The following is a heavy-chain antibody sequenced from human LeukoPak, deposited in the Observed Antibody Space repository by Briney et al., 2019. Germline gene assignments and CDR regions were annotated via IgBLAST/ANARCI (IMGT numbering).Heavy chain of an antibody. CDR1: GGSISSYY. J-gene: IGHJ4*02. D-gene: IGHD3-3*01. V-gene: IGHV4-4*07. CDR3: AREYDFWSGRIDY. CDR2: IYTSGST. Sequence: SETLSLTCTVSGGSISSYYWSWIRQPAGKGLEWIGRIYTSGSTKYNPSLKSRVTMSVDTSKNHFSLKLSSVTAADAAVYYCAREYDFWSGRIDYWGQGTLVTVSS.